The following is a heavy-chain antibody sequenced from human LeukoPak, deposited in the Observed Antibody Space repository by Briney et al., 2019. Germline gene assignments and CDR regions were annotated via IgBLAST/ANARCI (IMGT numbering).Heavy chain of an antibody. CDR1: GGSFSGYY. J-gene: IGHJ4*02. CDR3: ARGYYFDY. CDR2: INHSGST. V-gene: IGHV4-34*01. Sequence: PSETLSLTCALNGGSFSGYYWNWIREPPGKGLEWIGEINHSGSTNYNPSLKSRVTISVDTSKNQFSLKLSSVTAADTAVYYCARGYYFDYWGQGTLVTVSS.